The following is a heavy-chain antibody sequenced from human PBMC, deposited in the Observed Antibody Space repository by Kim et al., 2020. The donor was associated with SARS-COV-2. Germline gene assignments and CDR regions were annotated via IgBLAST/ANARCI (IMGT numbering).Heavy chain of an antibody. Sequence: NPSLKSRVTISVDTSKNQFSQKLSSVNAADTAVYYCAGRPKGQQWLVLYYWGQGTLVTVSS. D-gene: IGHD6-19*01. J-gene: IGHJ4*02. CDR3: AGRPKGQQWLVLYY. V-gene: IGHV4-4*09.